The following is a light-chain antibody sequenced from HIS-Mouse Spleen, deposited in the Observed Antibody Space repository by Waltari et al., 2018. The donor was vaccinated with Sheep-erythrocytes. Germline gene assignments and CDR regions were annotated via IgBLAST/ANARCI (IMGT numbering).Light chain of an antibody. V-gene: IGKV1-13*02. J-gene: IGKJ2*01. CDR2: DAA. CDR3: QQFNSYPYT. Sequence: AIQLTQSPSSLSASVGDRVTITCRASQGINSALAWYQQKPGKAPKLLIYDAASLESGVPSRFSGSGSGTDFTLTISSLQPEDFATYYCQQFNSYPYTFGQGTKLEIK. CDR1: QGINSA.